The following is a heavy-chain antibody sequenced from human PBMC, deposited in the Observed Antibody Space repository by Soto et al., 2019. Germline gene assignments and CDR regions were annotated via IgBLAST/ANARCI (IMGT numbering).Heavy chain of an antibody. V-gene: IGHV3-23*01. D-gene: IGHD3-10*01. CDR1: DFTLSSYG. CDR2: IRGRGATT. Sequence: GGSLRLSCAASDFTLSSYGMTWVRQPPGKGLEWVSTIRGRGATTYYADSVKGRFTISRDNSKNTLYLQMNSLRAEDTAVYYCARERITLVRGVIPPDYWGQGTLVTVSS. J-gene: IGHJ4*02. CDR3: ARERITLVRGVIPPDY.